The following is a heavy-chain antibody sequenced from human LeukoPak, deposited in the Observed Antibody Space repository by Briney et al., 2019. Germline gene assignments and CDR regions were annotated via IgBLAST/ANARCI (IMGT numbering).Heavy chain of an antibody. J-gene: IGHJ4*02. CDR3: ARSERVTMIVVVITYFDY. Sequence: PGGSLRLSCAASGFSFSSHYMHWVRQAPGKGLVWVSLINTDGRSTIYADSVKGRFTISRDNAKNTLYLQMNSLRAEDTAVYYCARSERVTMIVVVITYFDYWGQGTLVTVSS. CDR1: GFSFSSHY. CDR2: INTDGRST. D-gene: IGHD3-22*01. V-gene: IGHV3-74*01.